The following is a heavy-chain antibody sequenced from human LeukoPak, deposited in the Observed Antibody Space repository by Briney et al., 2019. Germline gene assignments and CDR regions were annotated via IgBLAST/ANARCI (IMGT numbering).Heavy chain of an antibody. CDR2: IYTSGST. CDR3: ARMRNIDYFDY. Sequence: SQTLSLTCTVSGGSISSGGYYWSWIRQHPGKGLEWIGRIYTSGSTNYNPSLKSRVTMSVDTSKNQFSLKLSSVTAADTAVYYCARMRNIDYFDYWGQGTLVTVSS. D-gene: IGHD2/OR15-2a*01. J-gene: IGHJ4*02. CDR1: GGSISSGGYY. V-gene: IGHV4-61*02.